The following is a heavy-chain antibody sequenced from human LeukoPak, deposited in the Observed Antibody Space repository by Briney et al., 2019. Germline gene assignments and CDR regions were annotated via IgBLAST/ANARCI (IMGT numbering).Heavy chain of an antibody. Sequence: PSETLSLTCAVYGGSFSGYYWSWIRQTPGKGLEWIGEINHSGSTHYNPSLKSRVTISVDTSKNQFSLKLSSVTAADTAVYYCARGLYDSGDYDYGMDVWGQGTTVTVSS. CDR2: INHSGST. V-gene: IGHV4-34*01. CDR1: GGSFSGYY. D-gene: IGHD4-17*01. CDR3: ARGLYDSGDYDYGMDV. J-gene: IGHJ6*02.